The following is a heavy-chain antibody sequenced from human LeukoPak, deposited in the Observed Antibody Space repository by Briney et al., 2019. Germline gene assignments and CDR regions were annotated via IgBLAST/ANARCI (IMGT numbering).Heavy chain of an antibody. CDR3: ARAGLLWFGESYFDY. J-gene: IGHJ4*02. V-gene: IGHV3-7*01. CDR2: IKEDGSEE. Sequence: GGSLRLSCPASGFTFSSYWMTWVRQAPGKGLEWVANIKEDGSEEYYGDSVKGRFTISRDNAKNSLYLQMNSLRAEDTAVYYCARAGLLWFGESYFDYWGQGTLVTVSS. CDR1: GFTFSSYW. D-gene: IGHD3-10*01.